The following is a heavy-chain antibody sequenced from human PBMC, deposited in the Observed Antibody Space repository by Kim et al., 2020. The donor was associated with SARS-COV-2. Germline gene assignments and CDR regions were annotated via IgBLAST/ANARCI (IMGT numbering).Heavy chain of an antibody. CDR1: GGSFSGYY. CDR3: ARFKEEVSMIVVVITAVSGYLDY. CDR2: INHSGST. Sequence: SETLSLTCAVYGGSFSGYYWSWIRQPPGKGLEWIGEINHSGSTNYNPSLKSRVTISVDTSKNQFSLKLTSVTAADTAVYYCARFKEEVSMIVVVITAVSGYLDYWGQGTLVTVSS. D-gene: IGHD3-22*01. J-gene: IGHJ4*02. V-gene: IGHV4-34*01.